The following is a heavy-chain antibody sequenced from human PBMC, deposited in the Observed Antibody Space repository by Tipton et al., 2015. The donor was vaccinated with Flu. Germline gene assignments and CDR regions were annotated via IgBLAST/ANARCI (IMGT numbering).Heavy chain of an antibody. D-gene: IGHD4-11*01. CDR2: NHPDGGDK. CDR3: VAWYDHSNY. V-gene: IGHV3-7*01. Sequence: GSLRLSCSVSGFTFNASWMSWVRQAPGKGLEWVAHNHPDGGDKYYVDSVKGRFTISRDNAKNSLYLQMNSLRAEDSAVYFCVAWYDHSNYWGQGTLVTVSS. CDR1: GFTFNASW. J-gene: IGHJ4*02.